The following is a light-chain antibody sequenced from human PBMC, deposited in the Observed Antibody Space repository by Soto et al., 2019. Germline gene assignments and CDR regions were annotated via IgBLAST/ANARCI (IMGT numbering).Light chain of an antibody. CDR2: GAS. V-gene: IGKV3-20*01. CDR1: QSVSSTY. J-gene: IGKJ1*01. Sequence: EIVLTQSPDTLSLFPGERATLSCRASQSVSSTYLAWYQQKLGQAPRLLIFGASSRATGIPDRFSGSGSGTAFTLTISRLEPEDFAVYYCQQYGSSGWTFGQGIKVDIK. CDR3: QQYGSSGWT.